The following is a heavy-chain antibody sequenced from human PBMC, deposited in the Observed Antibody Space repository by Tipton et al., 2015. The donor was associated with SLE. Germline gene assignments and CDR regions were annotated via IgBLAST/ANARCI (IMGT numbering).Heavy chain of an antibody. V-gene: IGHV3-21*04. J-gene: IGHJ4*02. CDR3: ARRGGYRAYEDYFDS. D-gene: IGHD5-12*01. Sequence: SLRLSCVAPGFTLSVYSMNWVRQAPGKGLEWVSFISSTSSYTFYADSVKGRFTISRDNSKRMVYLQMDGLRVDDTAVYYCARRGGYRAYEDYFDSWGQGTLVTVSS. CDR1: GFTLSVYS. CDR2: ISSTSSYT.